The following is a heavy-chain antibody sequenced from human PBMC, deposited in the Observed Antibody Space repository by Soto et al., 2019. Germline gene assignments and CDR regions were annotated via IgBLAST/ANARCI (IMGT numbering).Heavy chain of an antibody. Sequence: GGSLRLSCAASGFTFSSSGMHWVRQAPGKGLEWVAFISDDGSNKYNPDSVKGRFTISRDISNNTLFLQINSLGVEDTAVFYCAKGPPMTTVSYYFDYWGQGTLVTVSS. V-gene: IGHV3-30*18. CDR3: AKGPPMTTVSYYFDY. D-gene: IGHD4-17*01. J-gene: IGHJ4*02. CDR1: GFTFSSSG. CDR2: ISDDGSNK.